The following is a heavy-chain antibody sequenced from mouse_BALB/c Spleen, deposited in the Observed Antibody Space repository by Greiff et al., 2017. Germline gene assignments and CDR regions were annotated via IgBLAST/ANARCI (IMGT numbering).Heavy chain of an antibody. V-gene: IGHV2-2*02. D-gene: IGHD1-1*01. J-gene: IGHJ2*01. CDR2: IWSGGST. CDR3: ARNKLLRSYSFDY. CDR1: GFSLTSYG. Sequence: QVQLQQSGPGLVQPSQSLSITCTVSGFSLTSYGVHWVRQSPGKGLEWLGVIWSGGSTDYNAAFISRLSISKDNSKSQVFFKMNSLQANDTAIYYCARNKLLRSYSFDYWGQGTTLTVSA.